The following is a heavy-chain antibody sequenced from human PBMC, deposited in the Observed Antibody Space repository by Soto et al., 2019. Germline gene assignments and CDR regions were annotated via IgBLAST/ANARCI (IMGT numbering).Heavy chain of an antibody. CDR3: ARAIGWFGELLGGYYFDY. CDR1: GGSISSGGYS. D-gene: IGHD3-10*01. CDR2: IYHSGST. J-gene: IGHJ4*02. Sequence: QLQVQESGSGLVNPSQTLSLTCAVSGGSISSGGYSWSWIRQPPGKGLEWIGYIYHSGSTYYNPSLKSRVTISVDRSKNQFSLKLSSVTAADTAVYYCARAIGWFGELLGGYYFDYWGQGTLVTVSS. V-gene: IGHV4-30-2*01.